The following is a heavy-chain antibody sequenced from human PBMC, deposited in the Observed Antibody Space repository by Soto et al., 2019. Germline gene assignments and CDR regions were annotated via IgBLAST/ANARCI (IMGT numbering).Heavy chain of an antibody. J-gene: IGHJ4*02. CDR2: IYYSGST. V-gene: IGHV4-39*01. CDR1: GGSISSSSYY. Sequence: QLQLQESGPGLVKPSETLSLTCTVSGGSISSSSYYWGWIRQPPGKGLEWIGSIYYSGSTYYNPSLKSRVTISVDTSKNQFSLKLSSVTVADTAVYYCARHNWNCVGPFGYWGQGTLVTVSS. D-gene: IGHD1-7*01. CDR3: ARHNWNCVGPFGY.